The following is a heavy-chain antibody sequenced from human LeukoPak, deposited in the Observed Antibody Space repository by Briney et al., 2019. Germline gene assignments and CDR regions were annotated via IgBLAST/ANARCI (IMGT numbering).Heavy chain of an antibody. V-gene: IGHV4-34*01. CDR2: INHSGSA. J-gene: IGHJ6*03. CDR1: GESFSGYY. CDR3: ARGRWSPNDSDSSSYSGGYYYLDV. Sequence: PSETLSLTCTVSGESFSGYYWTWLRQPPGKGLEWIGEINHSGSARYNPSLKSRLTISVETPKNKFSLELNSVTAADTAVYYCARGRWSPNDSDSSSYSGGYYYLDVWGRGTTVSVSS. D-gene: IGHD3-22*01.